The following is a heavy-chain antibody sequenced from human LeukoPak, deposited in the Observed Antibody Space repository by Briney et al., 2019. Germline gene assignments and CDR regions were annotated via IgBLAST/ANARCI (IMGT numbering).Heavy chain of an antibody. CDR2: ISGSGGST. CDR1: GFTFSSYA. J-gene: IGHJ4*02. V-gene: IGHV3-23*01. D-gene: IGHD3-9*01. CDR3: AKDPRVNYDILTSSYYFDY. Sequence: GGSLRLSCAASGFTFSSYAMSWVRQAPGKGLEWVSAISGSGGSTYYADSVKGRFTISRDNSKNTLYLQMNSLRAEDTAVYYCAKDPRVNYDILTSSYYFDYWGQGTLVTVSS.